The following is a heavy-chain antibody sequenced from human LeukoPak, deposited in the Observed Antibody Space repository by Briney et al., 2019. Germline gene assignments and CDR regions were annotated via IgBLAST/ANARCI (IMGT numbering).Heavy chain of an antibody. CDR2: INHSGST. V-gene: IGHV4-39*07. Sequence: PETLSLTCTVSGGSISSSSYYGSWIRQPPGKGLEWIGEINHSGSTNYNPSLKSRVTISVDTSKNQFSLELSSVTAADTAVYYCARGRIVSSGSYGYWGQGTLVTVSS. CDR1: GGSISSSSYY. D-gene: IGHD1-26*01. J-gene: IGHJ4*02. CDR3: ARGRIVSSGSYGY.